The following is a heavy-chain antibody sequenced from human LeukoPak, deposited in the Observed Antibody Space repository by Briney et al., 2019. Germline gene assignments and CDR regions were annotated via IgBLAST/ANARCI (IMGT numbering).Heavy chain of an antibody. Sequence: GGSLRLSCAASGFTFSSYAMSWVRQAPGKGLEWVSAISGSGGSTYYADSVKGRFTISRGNSKNTLHLQMNSLRAEDTALYYCAKGSGTYYSDSSGYGNAFDIWGQGTMVTVSS. D-gene: IGHD3-22*01. CDR2: ISGSGGST. V-gene: IGHV3-23*01. CDR1: GFTFSSYA. J-gene: IGHJ3*02. CDR3: AKGSGTYYSDSSGYGNAFDI.